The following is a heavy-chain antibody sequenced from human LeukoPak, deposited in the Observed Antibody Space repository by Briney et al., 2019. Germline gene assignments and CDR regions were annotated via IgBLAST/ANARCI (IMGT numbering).Heavy chain of an antibody. CDR3: AKITVATTPNY. D-gene: IGHD3-10*01. CDR2: ITDNGRKT. Sequence: GGSLRLSCAASGLTFSSYAMNWVRQASGKGLEWVSGITDNGRKTYYADSVKGRFSISRDNSKSTLYLQMSDLRAEDTAVYYCAKITVATTPNYWGQGTLVTVSS. CDR1: GLTFSSYA. J-gene: IGHJ4*02. V-gene: IGHV3-23*01.